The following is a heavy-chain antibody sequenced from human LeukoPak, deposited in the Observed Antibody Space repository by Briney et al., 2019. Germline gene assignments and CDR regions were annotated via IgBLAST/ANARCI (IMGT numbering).Heavy chain of an antibody. Sequence: ASVKISCKASGYTFSNYAIHWVRQVPGQRLAWMGWINAGNGNTKYSQKFQGRVTVTRETSATTAYMEVSSLRSEDTAVYYCARGLGTKDFYFDYWGQGTLVTVSS. V-gene: IGHV1-3*01. CDR3: ARGLGTKDFYFDY. CDR2: INAGNGNT. CDR1: GYTFSNYA. D-gene: IGHD1-7*01. J-gene: IGHJ4*02.